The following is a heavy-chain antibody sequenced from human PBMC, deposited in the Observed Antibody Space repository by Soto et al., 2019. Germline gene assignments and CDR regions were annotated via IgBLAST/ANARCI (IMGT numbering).Heavy chain of an antibody. J-gene: IGHJ5*02. D-gene: IGHD2-2*01. CDR2: IYHSGNT. Sequence: SETLSLTCAVSGDSISSGAWWSWVRQSPGKGLQWIGGIYHSGNTRNNPSLKSRVTMSVDKSNNQFSLNLMSVTAADTATYYCARDSRTGCSNTDCYMSWGRGILVTVSS. CDR3: ARDSRTGCSNTDCYMS. CDR1: GDSISSGAW. V-gene: IGHV4-4*02.